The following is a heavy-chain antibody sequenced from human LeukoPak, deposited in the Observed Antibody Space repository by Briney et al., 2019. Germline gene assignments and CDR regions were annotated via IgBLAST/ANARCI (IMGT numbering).Heavy chain of an antibody. CDR3: ARDLQYYDFWSGYYYFDY. D-gene: IGHD3-3*01. CDR1: GYSISSGYY. Sequence: SETLSLTCTVSGYSISSGYYWGWIRQPPGKGLEWIGSIHHSGSTYYNPSLKSRVTISVDTSKNQFSLKLSSVTAADTAVYYCARDLQYYDFWSGYYYFDYWGQGTLVTVSS. J-gene: IGHJ4*02. V-gene: IGHV4-38-2*02. CDR2: IHHSGST.